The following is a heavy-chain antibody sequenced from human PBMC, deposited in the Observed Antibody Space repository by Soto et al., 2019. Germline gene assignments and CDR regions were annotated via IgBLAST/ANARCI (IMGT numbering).Heavy chain of an antibody. CDR2: INAGNGNT. V-gene: IGHV1-3*01. D-gene: IGHD6-19*01. CDR3: ARDYGRGWSNAFDI. CDR1: GYTFTSYA. J-gene: IGHJ3*02. Sequence: ASVKVSCKASGYTFTSYAMHWVRQAPGQRLEWMGWINAGNGNTKYSQKFQGRVTTTRDTSASTAYMELSSLRSEDTAVYYCARDYGRGWSNAFDIWGQGTMVTVSS.